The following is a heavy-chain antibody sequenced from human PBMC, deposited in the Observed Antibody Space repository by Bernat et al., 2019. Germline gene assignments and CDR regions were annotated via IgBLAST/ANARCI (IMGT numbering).Heavy chain of an antibody. J-gene: IGHJ3*02. CDR2: ISAYNGNT. CDR1: GYTFTSYG. Sequence: QVQLVQSGAEVKKPGASVKVSCKASGYTFTSYGISWVRQASGQGLEWMGWISAYNGNTNYAQKLQGRVNMTTDTSTSTAYMELRSLRSDDTAVCYCARDFWSGYYISGDAFDIWGRGTMVTVSS. CDR3: ARDFWSGYYISGDAFDI. D-gene: IGHD3-3*01. V-gene: IGHV1-18*01.